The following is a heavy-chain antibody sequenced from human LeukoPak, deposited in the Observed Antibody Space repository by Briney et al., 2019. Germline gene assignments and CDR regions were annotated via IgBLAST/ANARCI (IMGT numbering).Heavy chain of an antibody. V-gene: IGHV3-74*01. D-gene: IGHD6-19*01. CDR1: AFIFSTYK. CDR2: ISSDGSST. J-gene: IGHJ6*03. CDR3: VRGVDGHSSGRRIYYYYMDV. Sequence: GGSLRLSCAASAFIFSTYKMHWVRQAPGKGLVWVSRISSDGSSTIYADSVRGRFTISRDNAKNTVYLEMSGLRAEDTAVYYCVRGVDGHSSGRRIYYYYMDVWGKGTTVTVSS.